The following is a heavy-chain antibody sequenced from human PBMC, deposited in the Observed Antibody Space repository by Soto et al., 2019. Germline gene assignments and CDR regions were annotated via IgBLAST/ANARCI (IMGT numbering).Heavy chain of an antibody. CDR2: IYPGDSDT. D-gene: IGHD2-2*01. V-gene: IGHV5-51*01. CDR1: GYSFTSYW. J-gene: IGHJ6*04. Sequence: PGESLKISCKGSGYSFTSYWIGWVRQMPGKGLEWMGIIYPGDSDTRYSPSFQGQVTISANKSISTAYLQWSSLKASDTAMYYCARRYCGSTSCYYNLDVWGKGTMVTVSS. CDR3: ARRYCGSTSCYYNLDV.